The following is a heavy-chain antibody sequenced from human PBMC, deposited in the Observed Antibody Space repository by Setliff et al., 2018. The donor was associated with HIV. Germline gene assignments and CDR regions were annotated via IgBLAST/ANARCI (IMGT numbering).Heavy chain of an antibody. CDR1: GGSMRNYY. V-gene: IGHV4-59*08. J-gene: IGHJ4*02. Sequence: SLTCSVSGGSMRNYYWSWIRQPPRKGLEWVGYISYNGITTYNPSLKSRVTISTDTSKNQFSLKVRSVTAADTAVYYCARQVTVVGYFETAAGSFNYWGPGTLVTVSS. CDR3: ARQVTVVGYFETAAGSFNY. CDR2: ISYNGIT. D-gene: IGHD2-21*01.